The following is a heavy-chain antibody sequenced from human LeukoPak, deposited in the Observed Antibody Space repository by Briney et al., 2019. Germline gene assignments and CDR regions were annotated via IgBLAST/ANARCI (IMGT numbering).Heavy chain of an antibody. CDR2: ISGRGASK. D-gene: IGHD3-22*01. J-gene: IGHJ4*02. CDR1: GLTFNNYA. Sequence: GGSLRLSCAVSGLTFNNYAMSWVRQAPGKGLEWVSGISGRGASKYYADSVKGRFTISRDNSKNTLYLQMNSLRAEDTAVYYCARVRYYYDSSGPFDYWGQGTLVTVSS. CDR3: ARVRYYYDSSGPFDY. V-gene: IGHV3-23*01.